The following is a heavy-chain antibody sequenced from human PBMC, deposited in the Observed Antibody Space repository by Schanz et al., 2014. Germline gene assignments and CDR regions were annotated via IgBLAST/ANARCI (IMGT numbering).Heavy chain of an antibody. CDR3: ARGPSTGAFDI. V-gene: IGHV1-46*02. Sequence: QVQLVQSGGEVKKPGASATVSCKASGYTFNNHGISWVRQAPGQGLEWMGIINPSGGSTNYAQKFRGRVTMTRDTSTSTVYMELSSLRSEDTAVYFCARGPSTGAFDIWGQGTMVTVSS. CDR2: INPSGGST. CDR1: GYTFNNHG. J-gene: IGHJ3*02.